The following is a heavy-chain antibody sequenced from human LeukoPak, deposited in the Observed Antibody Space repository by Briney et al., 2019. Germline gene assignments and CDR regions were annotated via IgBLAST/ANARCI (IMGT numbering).Heavy chain of an antibody. D-gene: IGHD5-18*01. CDR3: ARDGRGYSYGLY. CDR1: GFTFSSYS. CDR2: ISSSSSYI. Sequence: GGSLRLSCAASGFTFSSYSMNWVRQAPGKGLDWVSSISSSSSYIYYADSVKGRFTISRDNAKNSLYLQMNSLRAEDTAVYYCARDGRGYSYGLYWGQGTLATVSS. V-gene: IGHV3-21*01. J-gene: IGHJ4*02.